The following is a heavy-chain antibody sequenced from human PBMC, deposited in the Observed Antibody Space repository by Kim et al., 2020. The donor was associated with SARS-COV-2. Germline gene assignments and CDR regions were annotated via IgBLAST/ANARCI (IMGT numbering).Heavy chain of an antibody. CDR3: ARTGLTGQHYYYYYGMDV. Sequence: GGSLRLSCAASGFTFSSYSMNWVRQAPGKGLEWVSSISSSSSYIYYADSVKGRFTISRDNAKNSLYLQMNSLRAEDTAVYYCARTGLTGQHYYYYYGMDVWGQGTTVTVSS. CDR1: GFTFSSYS. V-gene: IGHV3-21*01. D-gene: IGHD3-9*01. J-gene: IGHJ6*02. CDR2: ISSSSSYI.